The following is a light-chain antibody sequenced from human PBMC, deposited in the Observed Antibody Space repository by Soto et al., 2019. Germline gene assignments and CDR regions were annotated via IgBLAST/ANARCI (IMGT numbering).Light chain of an antibody. J-gene: IGKJ4*01. V-gene: IGKV3-20*01. CDR2: GAS. CDR1: QSVSSSY. Sequence: EIVLTQSPGTLSLSPGERATLSCRASQSVSSSYLAWYQQKPGQAPRLLIYGASSRATGIPDRFSGSGFGTDITLSISRLEPEDFAVYYCQQYGSSPPITFGGGTKVEIK. CDR3: QQYGSSPPIT.